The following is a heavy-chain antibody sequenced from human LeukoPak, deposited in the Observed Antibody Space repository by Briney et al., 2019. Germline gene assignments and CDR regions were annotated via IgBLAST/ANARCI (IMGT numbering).Heavy chain of an antibody. CDR3: ATSGDFNWFDP. V-gene: IGHV4-39*01. CDR1: GGSISSSNYF. CDR2: IYYSGST. J-gene: IGHJ5*02. Sequence: PSETLSLTCIVSGGSISSSNYFWGWIRQPPGKGLEWIGSIYYSGSTSYNPSLKSRVTISVDTSKNQFSLKLSSVTAADTAVYYCATSGDFNWFDPWGQGTLVTVSS. D-gene: IGHD4-17*01.